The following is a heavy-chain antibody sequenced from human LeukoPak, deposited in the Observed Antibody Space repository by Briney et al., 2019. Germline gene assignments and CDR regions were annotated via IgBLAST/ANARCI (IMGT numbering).Heavy chain of an antibody. CDR3: AKDLDY. V-gene: IGHV3-43*02. J-gene: IGHJ4*02. Sequence: GGSLRLSCVASGFSFNNYAMNWVRQAPGKGLEWVSLIIGSSGSTFYADSVKGRFTISRDNSKNSLYLQMNSLRTEDTALYYCAKDLDYWGQGTLVTVSS. CDR2: IIGSSGST. CDR1: GFSFNNYA.